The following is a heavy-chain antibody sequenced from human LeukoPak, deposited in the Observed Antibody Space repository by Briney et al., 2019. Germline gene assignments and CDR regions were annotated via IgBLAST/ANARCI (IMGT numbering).Heavy chain of an antibody. CDR1: GFTFSSYA. J-gene: IGHJ6*04. V-gene: IGHV3-30*04. D-gene: IGHD1-1*01. CDR2: ISYDGSNK. Sequence: HSGRSLRLSCAASGFTFSSYAMHWVRQAPGKGLEGVAVISYDGSNKYYADSVKGRFTISRDNSKNTLYLQMNSLRAEDTAVYYCARGERPSYYYGMDVWGKGTTVAVSS. CDR3: ARGERPSYYYGMDV.